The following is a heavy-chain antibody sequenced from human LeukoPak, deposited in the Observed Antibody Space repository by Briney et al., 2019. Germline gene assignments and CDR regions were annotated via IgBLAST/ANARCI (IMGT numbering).Heavy chain of an antibody. D-gene: IGHD3-22*01. CDR1: GYTFTSYY. CDR3: ARVGYYYDSSGYYYYGMDV. CDR2: INPSGGST. Sequence: ASVKVSCKASGYTFTSYYMHWVRPAPGQGLERMGIINPSGGSTSYAQKFQGRVTMTRDTSTSTVYMELSSLRSEDTAVYYCARVGYYYDSSGYYYYGMDVWGQGTTVTVSS. V-gene: IGHV1-46*01. J-gene: IGHJ6*02.